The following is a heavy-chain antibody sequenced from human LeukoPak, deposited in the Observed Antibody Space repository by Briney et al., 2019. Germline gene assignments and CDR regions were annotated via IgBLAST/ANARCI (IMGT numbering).Heavy chain of an antibody. CDR3: ATGTSSSWYQVYDY. CDR1: GFTFSSYW. D-gene: IGHD6-13*01. CDR2: INDDGSST. J-gene: IGHJ4*02. V-gene: IGHV3-74*01. Sequence: GGSLRLSCVASGFTFSSYWMHWVRQAPGKGLVWVSRINDDGSSTIYADSVKGRFTISRDNAKNTLYLQMNSLRAEDTALYYCATGTSSSWYQVYDYWGQGTLVTVSS.